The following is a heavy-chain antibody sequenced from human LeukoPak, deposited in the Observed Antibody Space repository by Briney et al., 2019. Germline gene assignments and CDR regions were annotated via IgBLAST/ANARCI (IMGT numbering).Heavy chain of an antibody. V-gene: IGHV4-39*07. CDR1: GGSISSSSYY. CDR2: IYYSGST. J-gene: IGHJ1*01. CDR3: ARDSSGWGAGYFQH. D-gene: IGHD6-19*01. Sequence: PSETLSLTCTVSGGSISSSSYYWGWIRQPPGKGLEWIGSIYYSGSTYYNPSLKSRVTISVDTSKNQFSLKLSSVTAADTAVYYCARDSSGWGAGYFQHWGQGTLVTVSS.